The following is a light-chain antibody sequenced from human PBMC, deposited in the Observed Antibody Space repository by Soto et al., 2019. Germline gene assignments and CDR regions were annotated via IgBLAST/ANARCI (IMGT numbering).Light chain of an antibody. J-gene: IGKJ5*01. CDR2: WAS. CDR3: QQTDSFPIT. V-gene: IGKV4-1*01. Sequence: IVMTQSPDSLAVSLGERATINCKSSHILLSSSNNKDFLAWYQHKPGQPPKLLFYWASTRNSGVPSRFSGSGSGTHFTLTISSLQPEDFGTYYCQQTDSFPITFGQGTRLEIK. CDR1: HILLSSSNNKDF.